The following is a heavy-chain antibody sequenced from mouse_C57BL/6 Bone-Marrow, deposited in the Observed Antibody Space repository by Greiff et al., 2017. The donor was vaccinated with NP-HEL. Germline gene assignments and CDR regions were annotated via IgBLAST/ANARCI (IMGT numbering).Heavy chain of an antibody. CDR2: INPSSGYT. CDR3: ARGETYYSNYVDY. D-gene: IGHD2-5*01. Sequence: VQLVESGAELAKPGASVKLSCKASGYTFTSYWMHWVKQRPGQGLEWIGYINPSSGYTKYNQKFKDKATLTADKSSSTAYMQLSSLTYEDSAVYYCARGETYYSNYVDYWGQGTTLTVSS. V-gene: IGHV1-7*01. J-gene: IGHJ2*01. CDR1: GYTFTSYW.